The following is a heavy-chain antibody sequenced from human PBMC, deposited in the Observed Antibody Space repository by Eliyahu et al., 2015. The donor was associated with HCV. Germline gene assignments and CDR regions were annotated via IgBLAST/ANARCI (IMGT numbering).Heavy chain of an antibody. Sequence: EVQLVESGGGLVQPGRSLRLSCTASGFTFGDYAMSWVRQAPGKGVEWVGFIRSQAYGGTTEYAASVKGRFTISRDGSKSVAYLQMNSLKTEDTAVYYCTRRGYSYGNDAFDIWGQGTMVTVSS. CDR3: TRRGYSYGNDAFDI. D-gene: IGHD5-18*01. J-gene: IGHJ3*02. V-gene: IGHV3-49*04. CDR1: GFTFGDYA. CDR2: IRSQAYGGTT.